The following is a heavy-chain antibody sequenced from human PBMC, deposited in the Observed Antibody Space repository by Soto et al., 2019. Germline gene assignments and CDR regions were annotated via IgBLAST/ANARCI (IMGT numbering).Heavy chain of an antibody. D-gene: IGHD1-1*01. CDR1: GYTFTGYY. V-gene: IGHV1-2*04. Sequence: GASVKVSCKAFGYTFTGYYIHWVRQAPGQGLEWMAYNDPNSGATKYAQKFQGLVTLTRDTSIRTAYMELTSLRSDDTAVYYCARGGGTIFAPLPWGQGTLVTVSS. CDR3: ARGGGTIFAPLP. CDR2: NDPNSGAT. J-gene: IGHJ5*02.